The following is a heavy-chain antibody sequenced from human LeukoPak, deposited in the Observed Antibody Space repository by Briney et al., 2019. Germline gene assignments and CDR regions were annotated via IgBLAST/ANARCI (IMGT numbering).Heavy chain of an antibody. V-gene: IGHV1-2*02. CDR3: ARVQLWSSFFDY. CDR2: INPNSGGT. D-gene: IGHD5-18*01. J-gene: IGHJ4*02. CDR1: GYTFTGYY. Sequence: ASVKVSCKASGYTFTGYYMHWVRQAPGQGLEWMGWINPNSGGTNYAQKFQGRVTMTRDTSISTAYMELSRLRSDDTAVYYCARVQLWSSFFDYWGQGTLVTVSS.